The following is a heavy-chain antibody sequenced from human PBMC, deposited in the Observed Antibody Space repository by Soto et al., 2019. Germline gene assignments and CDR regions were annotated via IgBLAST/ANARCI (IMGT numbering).Heavy chain of an antibody. Sequence: ASVKVSCKASGYTFTSYGISWVRQAPGQGLEWMGWISAYNGNTNYAQKLQGRVTMTTDTSTSTAYMEMRSLRSDDTAVYYCARFRGRYSSSWSYYYYYYMVVWGKGTTVTVSS. CDR1: GYTFTSYG. CDR3: ARFRGRYSSSWSYYYYYYMVV. D-gene: IGHD6-13*01. V-gene: IGHV1-18*01. CDR2: ISAYNGNT. J-gene: IGHJ6*03.